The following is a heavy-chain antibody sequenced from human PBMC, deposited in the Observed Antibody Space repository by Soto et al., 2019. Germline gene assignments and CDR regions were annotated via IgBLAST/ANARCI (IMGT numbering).Heavy chain of an antibody. J-gene: IGHJ5*02. CDR3: ARGPKRWELPRLPPVWFDP. CDR2: IYYSGST. V-gene: IGHV4-31*03. CDR1: GGSISSGGYY. D-gene: IGHD1-26*01. Sequence: PSETLSLTCTVSGGSISSGGYYWSWIRQHPGKGLEWIGYIYYSGSTYYNPSLKSRVTISVDTSKNQFSLKLSSVTAADTAVYYCARGPKRWELPRLPPVWFDPWGQGTLVTVSS.